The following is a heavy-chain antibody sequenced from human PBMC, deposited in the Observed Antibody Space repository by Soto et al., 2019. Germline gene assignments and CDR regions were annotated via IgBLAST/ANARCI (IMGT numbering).Heavy chain of an antibody. CDR1: GGSISSGNYY. D-gene: IGHD2-2*01. CDR3: ARVPDY. V-gene: IGHV4-30-4*01. CDR2: ISYSGTT. Sequence: SETLSLTCTVSGGSISSGNYYWSWIRQPPGKGLEWIGFISYSGTTHYSASLRSRVSISVDTSKNQFSLKLSSVTAADTAVYYCARVPDYWGQGILVT. J-gene: IGHJ4*02.